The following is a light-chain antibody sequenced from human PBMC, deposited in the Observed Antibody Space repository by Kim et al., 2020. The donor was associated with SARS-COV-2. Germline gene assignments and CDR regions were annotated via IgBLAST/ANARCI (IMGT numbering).Light chain of an antibody. J-gene: IGKJ1*01. V-gene: IGKV3-20*01. Sequence: TLSLSPGESATLSCRASQSVSSYLAWYQQKPGQAPRLLIYGASSRATGIPDRFSGSGSGTDFTLTINRLEPEDFAVYYCQQYGSSFGQGTKVDIK. CDR3: QQYGSS. CDR2: GAS. CDR1: QSVSSY.